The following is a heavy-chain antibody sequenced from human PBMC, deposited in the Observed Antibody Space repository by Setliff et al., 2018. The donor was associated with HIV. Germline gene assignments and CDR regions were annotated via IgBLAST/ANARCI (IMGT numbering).Heavy chain of an antibody. V-gene: IGHV3-49*03. J-gene: IGHJ4*02. Sequence: PGGSLRLSCLPSGFTFGDYALSWFRQAPGKGLEWVAFIRSKVYGGTTEYAASVKGRFAILRDDSTSTAYLQMNSLKTEDTGVYYCSRSLGSYFDSAGYLRYFDYWGQGTQVTVSS. CDR1: GFTFGDYA. CDR2: IRSKVYGGTT. CDR3: SRSLGSYFDSAGYLRYFDY. D-gene: IGHD3-9*01.